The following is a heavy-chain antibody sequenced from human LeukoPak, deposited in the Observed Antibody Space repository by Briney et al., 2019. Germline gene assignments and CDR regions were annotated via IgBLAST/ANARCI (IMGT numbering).Heavy chain of an antibody. CDR3: ARDQYYGSSGYYTWGGFDI. Sequence: PGGSLRLSCAASGFTFSSYSMNWVRQAPGKGLEWVSYISSRSRTIYYADSVKGRFTISRDKAKNSLYLQINSLRAEDTAVYFCARDQYYGSSGYYTWGGFDIWGQGTKVTVS. J-gene: IGHJ3*02. CDR1: GFTFSSYS. D-gene: IGHD3-22*01. CDR2: ISSRSRTI. V-gene: IGHV3-48*01.